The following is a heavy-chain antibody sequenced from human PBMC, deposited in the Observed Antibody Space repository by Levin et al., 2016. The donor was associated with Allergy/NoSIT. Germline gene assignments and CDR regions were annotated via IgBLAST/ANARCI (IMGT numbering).Heavy chain of an antibody. V-gene: IGHV2-5*02. Sequence: SGPTLVKPTQTLTLTCTFSGFSLTTRGVGVGWIRQPPGKALECLALIYWDDDKRYRPSLQSRLTITKDTSKNQVVLTMTNMDPVDTGTYYCAHVGYGSGILNWFDPWGQGILVTVSS. CDR1: GFSLTTRGVG. J-gene: IGHJ5*02. CDR3: AHVGYGSGILNWFDP. CDR2: IYWDDDK. D-gene: IGHD3-10*01.